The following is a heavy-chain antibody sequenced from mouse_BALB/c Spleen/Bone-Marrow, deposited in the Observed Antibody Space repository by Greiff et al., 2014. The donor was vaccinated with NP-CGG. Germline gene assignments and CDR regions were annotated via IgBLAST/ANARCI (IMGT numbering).Heavy chain of an antibody. V-gene: IGHV1-9*01. CDR1: GYTFSSYW. J-gene: IGHJ2*01. CDR2: ILPGSGSN. CDR3: ARSDYGY. D-gene: IGHD1-1*01. Sequence: QVQLQQPGAELMKPGASVKISCKATGYTFSSYWIEWVKQRPGHGLEWIGEILPGSGSNNYNEKFKGKATFTADTSSNTAYMQLNSLTSEDSAVYSCARSDYGYWGQGTTLTVSS.